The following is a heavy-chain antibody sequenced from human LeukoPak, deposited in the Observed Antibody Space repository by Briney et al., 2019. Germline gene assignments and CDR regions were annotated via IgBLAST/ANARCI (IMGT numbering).Heavy chain of an antibody. V-gene: IGHV2-5*01. CDR2: IYWNDDK. D-gene: IGHD3-22*01. CDR1: GFSLSTSGVG. CDR3: AQRYYYDSSGYYPFGY. J-gene: IGHJ4*02. Sequence: SGPTLVNPTQTLTLTCTFSGFSLSTSGVGVGWIRQPPGKALEWFALIYWNDDKRYSPSLKSRLTITKDTSKNQVVLTMTNMDPVDTATYYCAQRYYYDSSGYYPFGYWGQGTLVTVSS.